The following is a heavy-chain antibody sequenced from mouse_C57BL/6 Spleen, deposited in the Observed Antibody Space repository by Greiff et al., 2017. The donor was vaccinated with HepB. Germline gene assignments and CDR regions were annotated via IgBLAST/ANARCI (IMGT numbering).Heavy chain of an antibody. J-gene: IGHJ2*01. CDR3: ARSYYSKEEYYFDY. D-gene: IGHD2-5*01. CDR1: GYTFTSYW. Sequence: VQLQQSGAELVKPGASVKLSCKASGYTFTSYWMHWVKQRPGQGLEWIGMIHPNSGSTNYNEKFKSKATLTVDKSSSTAYMQLSSLTSEDSAVYYCARSYYSKEEYYFDYWGQGTTLTVSS. V-gene: IGHV1-64*01. CDR2: IHPNSGST.